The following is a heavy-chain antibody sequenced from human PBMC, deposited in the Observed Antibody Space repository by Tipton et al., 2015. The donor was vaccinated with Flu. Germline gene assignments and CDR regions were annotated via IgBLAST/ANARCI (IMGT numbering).Heavy chain of an antibody. CDR1: GFTFSSYW. J-gene: IGHJ4*02. Sequence: QLVQSGGGLVQPGGSLRLSCAASGFTFSSYWMSWVRQAPGKGLEWVANIKQDGSEKYYVDSVKGRFTISRDNAKNSLYLQMNSLRAEDTAVYYCAREGDYYDSSATDYWGQGTLVTVSS. V-gene: IGHV3-7*01. CDR2: IKQDGSEK. CDR3: AREGDYYDSSATDY. D-gene: IGHD3-22*01.